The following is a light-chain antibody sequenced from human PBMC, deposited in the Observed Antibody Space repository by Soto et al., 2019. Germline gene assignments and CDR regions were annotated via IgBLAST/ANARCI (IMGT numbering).Light chain of an antibody. Sequence: IQMTQSPSSLSACVGDRVTITCQASQDISNYLNWYQQKPGRAPKLLIYDASNLETGVPSRFSGSGSGTDFTFTISSLQPEDIATYYCQQYENLPLTFGGGTKADIK. V-gene: IGKV1-33*01. CDR3: QQYENLPLT. CDR1: QDISNY. J-gene: IGKJ4*01. CDR2: DAS.